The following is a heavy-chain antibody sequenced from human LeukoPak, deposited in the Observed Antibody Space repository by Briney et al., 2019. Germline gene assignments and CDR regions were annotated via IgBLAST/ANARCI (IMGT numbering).Heavy chain of an antibody. CDR2: INSDGSST. D-gene: IGHD6-6*01. V-gene: IGHV3-74*01. Sequence: GGSLRLSCAASGFTFSSYWMHWVRQAPGKGLVWVSRINSDGSSTSYADSVKGRSTISRDNAKNTLYLQMNSLRAEDTAVYYCAREGAARRGWFDPWGQGTLVTVSS. J-gene: IGHJ5*02. CDR3: AREGAARRGWFDP. CDR1: GFTFSSYW.